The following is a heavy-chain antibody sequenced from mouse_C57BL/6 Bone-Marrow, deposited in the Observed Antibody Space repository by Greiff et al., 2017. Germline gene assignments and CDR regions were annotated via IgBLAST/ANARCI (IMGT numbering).Heavy chain of an antibody. CDR1: GLPITSGYY. CDR2: ITHSGET. J-gene: IGHJ4*01. V-gene: IGHV12-3*01. D-gene: IGHD1-1*01. Sequence: QVQLKESGPGLVKPSQSLFLTCSITGLPITSGYYWIWIRQSPGKPLEWMGYITHSGETFYNPSLQSPISITRETSKNQFFLQLNSVTTEDTAMYYCAGDLTGNAMDYWGQGTSVTVSS. CDR3: AGDLTGNAMDY.